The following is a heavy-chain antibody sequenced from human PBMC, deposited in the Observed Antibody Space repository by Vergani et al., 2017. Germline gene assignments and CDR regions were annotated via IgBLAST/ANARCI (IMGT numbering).Heavy chain of an antibody. D-gene: IGHD1-26*01. V-gene: IGHV3-48*01. J-gene: IGHJ4*02. CDR2: ISGVGDTT. CDR1: GFTFTSYS. Sequence: EVRLSESGGGLVQPGGSLRLSCAVSGFTFTSYSMNWVRQAPGKGLEWVSYISGVGDTTNYADSVKGRFTISRDNSLHLQMNSLRVEDTAVYYCARGIVVGLEFDNWGQGTLVTVSS. CDR3: ARGIVVGLEFDN.